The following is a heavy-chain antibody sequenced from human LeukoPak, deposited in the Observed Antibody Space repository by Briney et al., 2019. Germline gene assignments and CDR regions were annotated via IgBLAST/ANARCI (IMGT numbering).Heavy chain of an antibody. CDR2: ISGSGGTT. D-gene: IGHD3-16*01. Sequence: GGSLRLSCAASGFTFSSYAMSWVRQAPGKGLEWVSAISGSGGTTFYADSVKGRFTISRDNSKNTLYLQMNSLRADDTAVYYCAREVRGDYFDFWGQGTLVTVSS. CDR1: GFTFSSYA. J-gene: IGHJ4*02. V-gene: IGHV3-23*01. CDR3: AREVRGDYFDF.